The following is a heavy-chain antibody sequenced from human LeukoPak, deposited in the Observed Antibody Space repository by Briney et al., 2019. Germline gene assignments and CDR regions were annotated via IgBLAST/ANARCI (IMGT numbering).Heavy chain of an antibody. CDR1: GFTLNGYT. V-gene: IGHV3-48*01. CDR3: AKFHYYDSTAYYYSGYYHMDV. D-gene: IGHD3-22*01. Sequence: GGSLRLSCAASGFTLNGYTLSWVRQAPGKGLEWISYITGSSTNIDYADSVRGRFTISRDNAENSLYLQMSSLRAEDTAVYYCAKFHYYDSTAYYYSGYYHMDVWGKGTTVTVSS. J-gene: IGHJ6*03. CDR2: ITGSSTNI.